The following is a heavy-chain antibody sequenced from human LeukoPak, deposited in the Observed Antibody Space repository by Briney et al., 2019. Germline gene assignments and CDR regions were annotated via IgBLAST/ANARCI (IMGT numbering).Heavy chain of an antibody. J-gene: IGHJ3*02. V-gene: IGHV4-61*02. CDR1: VCSISCGEYY. D-gene: IGHD6-19*01. CDR3: SSPDLSSVAESHDAFDI. CDR2: IYTSGCT. Sequence: SETLSLTCTVSVCSISCGEYYWSWIRQPAGKGLECLGRIYTSGCTNYNRSLKRRVTLSVDTSQNQFSLAQRSVTAAGPGRCYWSSPDLSSVAESHDAFDIWGQGTMVTVSS.